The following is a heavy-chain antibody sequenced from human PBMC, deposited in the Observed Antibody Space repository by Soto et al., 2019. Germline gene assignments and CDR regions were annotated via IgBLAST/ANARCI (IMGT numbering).Heavy chain of an antibody. J-gene: IGHJ4*02. CDR1: GFTFSNYA. CDR3: AKDQGSSWYEIDY. V-gene: IGHV3-23*01. D-gene: IGHD6-13*01. CDR2: ISGSGGST. Sequence: GGSLRLSCAASGFTFSNYAVTWVRQAPGKGLEWVSTISGSGGSTYYADSVKGRFTISRDNSKNTLYLQMNSLRAEDTAVYYCAKDQGSSWYEIDYWGQGTLVTV.